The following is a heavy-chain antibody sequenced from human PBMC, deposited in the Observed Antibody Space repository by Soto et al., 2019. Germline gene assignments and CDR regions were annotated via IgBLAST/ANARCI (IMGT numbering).Heavy chain of an antibody. J-gene: IGHJ2*01. CDR3: AKGKVGATTKGYFDL. D-gene: IGHD1-26*01. CDR2: ISYDGSNK. CDR1: GFTFSSYG. V-gene: IGHV3-30*18. Sequence: GGSLRLSCAASGFTFSSYGMHWVRQAPGKGLEWVAVISYDGSNKYYADSVKGRFTISRDNSKNTLYLQMNSLRAEDTAVYYCAKGKVGATTKGYFDLWGRGTLVTVSS.